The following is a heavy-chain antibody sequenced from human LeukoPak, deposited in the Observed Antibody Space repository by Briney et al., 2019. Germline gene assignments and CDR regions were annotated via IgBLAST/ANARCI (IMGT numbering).Heavy chain of an antibody. CDR2: TTNSGGNT. Sequence: GGSLRLSCAASGFTFISYAMSWVRQAPGKGLEWVSGTTNSGGNTYYADSVKGRFTISRDNSKNTLSLQMTSLRAEDTAVYYCATARGGYWGQGTVVTVSS. J-gene: IGHJ4*02. CDR1: GFTFISYA. D-gene: IGHD2-15*01. V-gene: IGHV3-23*01. CDR3: ATARGGY.